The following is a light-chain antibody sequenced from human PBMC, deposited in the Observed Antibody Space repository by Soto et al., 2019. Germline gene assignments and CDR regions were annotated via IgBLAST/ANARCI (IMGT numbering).Light chain of an antibody. CDR2: EVT. V-gene: IGLV2-14*01. CDR1: RSDVGAYNY. Sequence: QAVVTQPASVSGSPGQSIAISCTGTRSDVGAYNYVSWYQQHPGKAPKLMISEVTNRPSGVSDRFSGSKSGNTASLTISGLQAEDEADYYCSSYTAGGTIFGTGTKVTVL. CDR3: SSYTAGGTI. J-gene: IGLJ1*01.